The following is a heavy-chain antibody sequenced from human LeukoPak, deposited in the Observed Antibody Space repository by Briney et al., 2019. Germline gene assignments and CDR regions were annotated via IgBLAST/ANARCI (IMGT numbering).Heavy chain of an antibody. J-gene: IGHJ3*02. Sequence: PSETLSLTCTVSNSSIISYYWSWIRQPPGKGLERIGYIYYSGTTNYNPSLKSRVTMSVDTSKNQFSLKLSSVTAADTAVYYCARIRVNAFDIWGQGTMVTVSS. CDR1: NSSIISYY. V-gene: IGHV4-59*01. D-gene: IGHD3-10*01. CDR3: ARIRVNAFDI. CDR2: IYYSGTT.